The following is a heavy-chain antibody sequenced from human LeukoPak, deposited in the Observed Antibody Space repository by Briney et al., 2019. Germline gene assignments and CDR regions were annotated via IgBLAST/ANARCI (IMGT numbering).Heavy chain of an antibody. CDR1: GYTFTSYY. J-gene: IGHJ5*02. CDR3: ARDGVVRKWYSSSWYHGWFDP. V-gene: IGHV1-46*01. D-gene: IGHD6-13*01. Sequence: ASVTVSCKASGYTFTSYYMHWVRQAPGQGLEWMGIINPSGGSTSYAQKFQGRVTMTRDTSTSTVYMELSSLRSEDTAVYYCARDGVVRKWYSSSWYHGWFDPWGQGTLVTVSS. CDR2: INPSGGST.